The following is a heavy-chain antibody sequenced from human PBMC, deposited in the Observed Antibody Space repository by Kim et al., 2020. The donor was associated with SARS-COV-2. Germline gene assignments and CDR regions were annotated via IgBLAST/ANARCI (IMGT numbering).Heavy chain of an antibody. J-gene: IGHJ3*01. V-gene: IGHV3-48*03. CDR2: I. Sequence: IYYADSVRGRFTISRDSANNSLYLQMSSLRPEDTAVYYCAKEGLQLDAFDVWGQGTMVTVSS. CDR3: AKEGLQLDAFDV. D-gene: IGHD6-13*01.